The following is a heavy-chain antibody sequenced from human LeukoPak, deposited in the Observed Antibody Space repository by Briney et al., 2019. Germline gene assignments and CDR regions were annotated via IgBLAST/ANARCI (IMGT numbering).Heavy chain of an antibody. CDR3: AKDDYVWGSYPY. J-gene: IGHJ4*02. Sequence: GGSLRLSCAASGFTFSDYYMSWIRQAPGKGLEWVSYISSSGSTIYYADSVKGRFTISRDNSKNTLYLQMNSLRAEDTAVYYCAKDDYVWGSYPYWGQGTLVTVSS. V-gene: IGHV3-11*01. CDR1: GFTFSDYY. D-gene: IGHD3-16*02. CDR2: ISSSGSTI.